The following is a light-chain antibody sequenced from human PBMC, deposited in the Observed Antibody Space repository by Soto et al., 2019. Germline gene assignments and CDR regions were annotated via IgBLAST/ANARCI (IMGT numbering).Light chain of an antibody. CDR2: QDN. V-gene: IGLV3-1*01. J-gene: IGLJ2*01. CDR3: QAPDSSTVV. CDR1: RLGDKY. Sequence: SYELTQPPSVSVSPGQTASITCSGDRLGDKYACWYQQKPGQSPVLVIYQDNKRPSGIPERFSGSNSGNTATLTISGTQAMDEADYFCQAPDSSTVVFGGGTKVTVL.